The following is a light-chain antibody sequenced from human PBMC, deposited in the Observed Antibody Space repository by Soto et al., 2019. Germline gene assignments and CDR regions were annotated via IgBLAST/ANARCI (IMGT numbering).Light chain of an antibody. CDR1: QSVSSSY. J-gene: IGKJ1*01. CDR3: QQYNSYWT. V-gene: IGKV3-20*01. Sequence: EILLTQSPGTLSLSPGESSTLSCRASQSVSSSYLAWYQQKPGQAPRLLIYGASSRATGIPDRFSGSGSGTEFTLTISSLQPDDFATYYCQQYNSYWTFGQGTKVDIK. CDR2: GAS.